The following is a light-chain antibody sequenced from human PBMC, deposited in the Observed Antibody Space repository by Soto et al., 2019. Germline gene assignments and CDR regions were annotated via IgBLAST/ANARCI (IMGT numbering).Light chain of an antibody. J-gene: IGKJ5*01. Sequence: DIQMPQSPSSLSASVGDRVTITCRASQSSNIYLNWYQQKPGKAPKLLIYAASSLQSGVPSRFSGSGSGTDFTLTISSLQPEDFATYYCQQSYTTPITFGQGTRLEI. CDR1: QSSNIY. CDR2: AAS. V-gene: IGKV1-39*01. CDR3: QQSYTTPIT.